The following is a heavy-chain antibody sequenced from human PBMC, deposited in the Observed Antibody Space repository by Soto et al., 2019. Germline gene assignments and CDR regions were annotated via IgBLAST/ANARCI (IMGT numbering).Heavy chain of an antibody. Sequence: QLQLQESGPGLVKPSETLSLTCTVSSGSISSSSYYWGWIRQPPGKGLEWIGSIYYSGSTYYNPSLKSRVTISVDTSKNQFSLKLSSVTAADTAVYYCARRPPLDYGDGGYWYFDLWGRGTLVTVSS. J-gene: IGHJ2*01. CDR2: IYYSGST. V-gene: IGHV4-39*01. D-gene: IGHD4-17*01. CDR1: SGSISSSSYY. CDR3: ARRPPLDYGDGGYWYFDL.